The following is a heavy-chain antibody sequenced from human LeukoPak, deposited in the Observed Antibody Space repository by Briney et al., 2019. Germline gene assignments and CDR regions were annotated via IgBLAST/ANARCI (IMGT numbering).Heavy chain of an antibody. CDR2: IYHSGST. V-gene: IGHV4-30-2*01. J-gene: IGHJ5*02. CDR3: ARGPPVPLGP. D-gene: IGHD1-1*01. Sequence: SQTLSLTCTVSGGSISRGGYHWSWIRKPPGRGLEWIGYIYHSGSTYYNPSLKSRVTISVDRSKNQFALKLSSVTAADTAVYYCARGPPVPLGPWGQGTLVTVSS. CDR1: GGSISRGGYH.